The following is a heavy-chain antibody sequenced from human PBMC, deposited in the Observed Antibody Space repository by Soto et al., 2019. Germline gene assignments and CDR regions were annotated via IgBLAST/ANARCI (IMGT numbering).Heavy chain of an antibody. J-gene: IGHJ4*02. CDR1: GFTVSGYS. CDR3: ARGSVAGAGEAFDY. Sequence: EVHLAESGGGLVKPGGSLRLSCAASGFTVSGYSMNWVRQAPGKGLEWVSSISSGGNYIYYGDSVKGRFTISRDNAKKSLNLQMESLRAKDTAVYYCARGSVAGAGEAFDYWGQGTLVTVSS. V-gene: IGHV3-21*01. D-gene: IGHD6-19*01. CDR2: ISSGGNYI.